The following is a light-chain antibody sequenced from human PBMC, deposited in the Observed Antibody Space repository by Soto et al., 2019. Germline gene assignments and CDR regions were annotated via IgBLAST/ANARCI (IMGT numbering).Light chain of an antibody. CDR3: SSYTSRSTTV. Sequence: QSALTQPASVSGSPGQSITISCTGTSSDVATYKYVSWYQQHPGKAPKLMIYEVSNRPSGVSNRFSGSKSGNTASLTISGLQADDEADYYCSSYTSRSTTVFGGGTKLTVL. CDR2: EVS. V-gene: IGLV2-14*01. J-gene: IGLJ2*01. CDR1: SSDVATYKY.